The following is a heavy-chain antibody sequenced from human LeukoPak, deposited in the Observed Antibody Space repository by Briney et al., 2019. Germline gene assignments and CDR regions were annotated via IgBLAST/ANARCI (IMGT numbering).Heavy chain of an antibody. CDR3: ARGRGWGTFDI. D-gene: IGHD3-10*01. J-gene: IGHJ3*02. CDR1: GFTFSSYD. V-gene: IGHV3-13*04. Sequence: GGSLRLSCAASGFTFSSYDMHWVRQATGKVLEWVSAISTAGDTYYSASVKGRFTTSRENAKTSLYLQMNSLRVGDTAVYYCARGRGWGTFDIWGQGTMVTVSS. CDR2: ISTAGDT.